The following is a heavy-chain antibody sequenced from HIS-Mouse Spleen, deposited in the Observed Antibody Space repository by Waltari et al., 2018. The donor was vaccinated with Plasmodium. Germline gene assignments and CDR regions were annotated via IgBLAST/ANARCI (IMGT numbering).Heavy chain of an antibody. D-gene: IGHD5-18*01. CDR1: GFTFSSYA. CDR2: ISYDGSNK. J-gene: IGHJ4*02. Sequence: SGAASGFTFSSYAMHWVRQAPGKGLEWVAVISYDGSNKYYADSVKGRFTISRDNSKNTLYLQMNSLRAEDTAVYYCARDPFYVDTAMVLDCWGQGTLVTVSS. V-gene: IGHV3-30*04. CDR3: ARDPFYVDTAMVLDC.